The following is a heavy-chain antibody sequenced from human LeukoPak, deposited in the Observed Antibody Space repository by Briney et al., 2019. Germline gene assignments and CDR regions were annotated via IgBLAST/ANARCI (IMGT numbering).Heavy chain of an antibody. J-gene: IGHJ4*02. V-gene: IGHV4-39*01. Sequence: PSETPSLTCAVSGDSISSSSYYWAWIRQSPGKGLEWIGNVFYRGNTNYNPSLKSRVTISVDTSKKQFSLKLNSVTAADTAVYYCARHKAYGSGSYSPYCFDYWGQGTLVTVSS. CDR3: ARHKAYGSGSYSPYCFDY. D-gene: IGHD3-10*01. CDR2: VFYRGNT. CDR1: GDSISSSSYY.